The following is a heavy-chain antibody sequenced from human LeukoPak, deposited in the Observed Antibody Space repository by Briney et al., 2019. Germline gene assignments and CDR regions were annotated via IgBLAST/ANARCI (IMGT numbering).Heavy chain of an antibody. V-gene: IGHV4-34*01. CDR3: ARLRITYSSSSGFGY. CDR1: GGSFSGYY. CDR2: INHSGST. D-gene: IGHD6-6*01. J-gene: IGHJ4*02. Sequence: SETLSLTCAVYGGSFSGYYWSWIRQPPGKGLEWIGEINHSGSTNYNPSLKSRVTISVDTSKNQFSLKLSSVTAADTAVYYCARLRITYSSSSGFGYWGQGTLVTVSS.